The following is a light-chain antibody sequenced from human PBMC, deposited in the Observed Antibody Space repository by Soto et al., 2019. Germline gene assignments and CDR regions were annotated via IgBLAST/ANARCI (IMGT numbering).Light chain of an antibody. V-gene: IGKV1-27*01. CDR1: QXISNY. CDR2: AAS. CDR3: QNYKSAPFT. J-gene: IGKJ3*01. Sequence: DIQMTQSPSSLXAXVXDXXTXTXRXSQXISNYLAWYQQKPGKVPNLLIYAASTLQSGVPSRFSGSGSGTDFTLTISSLQPEDVATYYCQNYKSAPFTFGPGTKVDIK.